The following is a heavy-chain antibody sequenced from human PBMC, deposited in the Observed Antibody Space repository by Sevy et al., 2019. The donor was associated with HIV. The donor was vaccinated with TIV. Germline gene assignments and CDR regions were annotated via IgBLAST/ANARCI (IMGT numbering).Heavy chain of an antibody. D-gene: IGHD2-21*02. CDR1: GFTFDDYG. CDR2: INGDGVST. CDR3: ARERSCGGDCYYFDN. J-gene: IGHJ4*02. V-gene: IGHV3-20*04. Sequence: GGSLRLSCAVSGFTFDDYGMSWDRQAPGKGMEWVSGINGDGVSTGYVQSVNGRFIISRINAGNSLYLQMNRLRGEDTAFYYCARERSCGGDCYYFDNWGQGTLVTVSS.